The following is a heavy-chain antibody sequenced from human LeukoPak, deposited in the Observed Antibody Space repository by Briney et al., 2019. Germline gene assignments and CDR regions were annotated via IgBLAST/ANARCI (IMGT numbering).Heavy chain of an antibody. CDR3: AKDGWYTGVIVLNYFDY. Sequence: GGSLRLSCAASGFTFYDYAMHWVRQAPGKGLEWVSGISWNSGSIVYADSVKGRFTISRDNAKNSLYLQMNSLRAEDTPLYYCAKDGWYTGVIVLNYFDYWGQGTLVTVSS. V-gene: IGHV3-9*01. D-gene: IGHD3-16*02. CDR2: ISWNSGSI. J-gene: IGHJ4*02. CDR1: GFTFYDYA.